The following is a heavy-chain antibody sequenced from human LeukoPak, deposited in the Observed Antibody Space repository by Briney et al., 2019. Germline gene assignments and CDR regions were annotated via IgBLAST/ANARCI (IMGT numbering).Heavy chain of an antibody. CDR1: GGSISSGGYS. V-gene: IGHV4-30-2*01. CDR3: AREGRSSTSCYFDY. J-gene: IGHJ4*02. CDR2: IYHSGST. Sequence: SQTLSLTCAVSGGSISSGGYSCSWIRQPPGKGLEWIGYIYHSGSTYYNPSLKSRVTISVDRSKNQFSLKLSSVTAADTAVYYCAREGRSSTSCYFDYWGQGTLVTVSS. D-gene: IGHD2-2*01.